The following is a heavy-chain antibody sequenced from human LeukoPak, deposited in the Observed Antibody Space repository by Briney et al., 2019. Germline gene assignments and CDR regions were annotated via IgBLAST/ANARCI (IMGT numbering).Heavy chain of an antibody. CDR1: GYTFTSYG. CDR3: ARVLYQLLSGEYAFDI. Sequence: GASVKVSCKASGYTFTSYGISWVRQAPGQGLEWMGGIIPIFGTANYAQKFQGRVTITADESTSTAYMELSSLRSEDTAVYYCARVLYQLLSGEYAFDIWGQGTMVTVSS. D-gene: IGHD2-2*01. CDR2: IIPIFGTA. V-gene: IGHV1-69*13. J-gene: IGHJ3*02.